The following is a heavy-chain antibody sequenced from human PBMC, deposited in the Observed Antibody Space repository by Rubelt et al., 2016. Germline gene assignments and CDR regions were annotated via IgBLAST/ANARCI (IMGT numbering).Heavy chain of an antibody. V-gene: IGHV1-69*01. CDR2: IIPVFGTA. D-gene: IGHD6-6*01. CDR3: ATTIAIRPYYFDY. Sequence: QVQPVQSGAEVKKPGSSVKVSCKASGGTFSSYAISWVRQAPGQGLEWMGGIIPVFGTANYAQKFQGRITMTADESTSTAYMELSSLRSEDTAVYYCATTIAIRPYYFDYWGQGTLVTVSS. J-gene: IGHJ4*02. CDR1: GGTFSSYA.